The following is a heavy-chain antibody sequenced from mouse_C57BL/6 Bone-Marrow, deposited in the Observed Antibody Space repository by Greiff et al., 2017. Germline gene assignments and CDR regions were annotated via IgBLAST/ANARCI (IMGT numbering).Heavy chain of an antibody. J-gene: IGHJ3*01. Sequence: QVQLQQSGAELAKPGASVKLSCKASGYTFTSYWMHWVKQRPGQGLEWIGYINPSSGATKYNQKFKDKATLTADKSSSTAYMQLSSLTYENSAVYYSITTVVAHWGQGTLVTVSA. D-gene: IGHD1-1*01. CDR3: ITTVVAH. CDR1: GYTFTSYW. V-gene: IGHV1-7*01. CDR2: INPSSGAT.